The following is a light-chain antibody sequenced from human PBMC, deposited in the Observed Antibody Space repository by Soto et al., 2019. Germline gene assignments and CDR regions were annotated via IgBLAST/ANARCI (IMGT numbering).Light chain of an antibody. V-gene: IGKV2-28*01. CDR3: MQSLHTPRFT. Sequence: DVVLTQSPLSLPVTPGEPASISCRSSQSLLDSAGFVYLDWYLQKPGHSPQLLIYLGSNRASGVPDRFSGNVSGTDFTLRISRVEAEDVGIYYCMQSLHTPRFTFGPGTKVDLK. J-gene: IGKJ3*01. CDR1: QSLLDSAGFVY. CDR2: LGS.